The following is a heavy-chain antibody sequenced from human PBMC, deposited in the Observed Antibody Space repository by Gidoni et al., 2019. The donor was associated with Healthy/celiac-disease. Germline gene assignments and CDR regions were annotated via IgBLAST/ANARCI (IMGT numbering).Heavy chain of an antibody. CDR3: ARGVGDFWSGGYGMDV. D-gene: IGHD3-3*01. J-gene: IGHJ6*02. V-gene: IGHV4-59*01. CDR1: GGSISSYY. Sequence: QVQLQESSPGLVKPSETLSLTCTVSGGSISSYYWSWIRQPPGKGLEWIGYIYYSGSTNYNPSLKGGVTISVDTSKNQFSRKRSFVTAADTAVYYGARGVGDFWSGGYGMDVWGQGTTVTVSS. CDR2: IYYSGST.